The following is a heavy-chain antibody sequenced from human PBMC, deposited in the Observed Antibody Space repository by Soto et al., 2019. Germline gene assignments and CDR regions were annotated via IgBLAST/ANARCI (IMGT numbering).Heavy chain of an antibody. Sequence: ASVKVSCKASGGTFSSYAISWVRQAPGQGLEWMGGIIPIFGTANYAQKFQGRVTITADESTSTAYMELSSLRSEDTAVYYCASGGDSSGWYFRMDVWGQGTTVTVSS. CDR1: GGTFSSYA. D-gene: IGHD6-19*01. V-gene: IGHV1-69*13. CDR3: ASGGDSSGWYFRMDV. CDR2: IIPIFGTA. J-gene: IGHJ6*02.